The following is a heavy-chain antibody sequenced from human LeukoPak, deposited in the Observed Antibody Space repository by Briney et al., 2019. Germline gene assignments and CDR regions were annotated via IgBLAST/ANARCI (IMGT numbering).Heavy chain of an antibody. CDR3: TKENWNRGTPHLGV. J-gene: IGHJ6*04. CDR2: ISSSGGTT. Sequence: GGSLRLSCAASGFSFSNNAMNWVRQAPGKGLEWVSGISSSGGTTAYADSVKGRFTIPTDNSKSTLYLQMNSLRADDTAVYYCTKENWNRGTPHLGVWGKGTTVTVSS. V-gene: IGHV3-23*01. D-gene: IGHD2-15*01. CDR1: GFSFSNNA.